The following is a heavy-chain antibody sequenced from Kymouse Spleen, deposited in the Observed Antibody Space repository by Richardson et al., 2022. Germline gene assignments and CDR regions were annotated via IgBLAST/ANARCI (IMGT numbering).Heavy chain of an antibody. J-gene: IGHJ6*02. Sequence: QVQLVESGGGVVQPGRSLRLSCAASGFTFSSYGMHWVRQAPGKGLEWVAVIWYDGSNKYYADSVKGRFTISRDNSKNTLYLQMNSLRAEDTAVYYCARDRIAARPLGGMDVWGQGTTVTVSS. CDR2: IWYDGSNK. D-gene: IGHD6-6*01. V-gene: IGHV3-33*01. CDR1: GFTFSSYG. CDR3: ARDRIAARPLGGMDV.